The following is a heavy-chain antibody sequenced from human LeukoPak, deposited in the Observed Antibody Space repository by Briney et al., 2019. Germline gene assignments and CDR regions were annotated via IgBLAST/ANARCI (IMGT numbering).Heavy chain of an antibody. Sequence: PGGSLRLSCAASGFTFRSYEMNWVRQPPGKGLEWIGEINHSGSTNYNPSLKRRVTISVDTSTTQYSMKLSSVTGADTAVYYCARARTRRGYSYEGAYYFDYWGQGTLVTVSS. V-gene: IGHV4-34*01. CDR2: INHSGST. CDR1: GFTFRSYE. J-gene: IGHJ4*02. D-gene: IGHD5-18*01. CDR3: ARARTRRGYSYEGAYYFDY.